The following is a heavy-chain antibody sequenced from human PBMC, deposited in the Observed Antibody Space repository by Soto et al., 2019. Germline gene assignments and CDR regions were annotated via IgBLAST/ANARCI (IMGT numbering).Heavy chain of an antibody. J-gene: IGHJ5*02. CDR2: ISAYNGNT. Sequence: ASVKVSCKASGYTFTSYGISWVRQAPGQGLEWMGWISAYNGNTNYAQKLQGRVTMTTDTSTSTAYMELRSLRSDDTAVYYCARKIAADGTRFIYWFDPWGQGTLVTVSS. CDR3: ARKIAADGTRFIYWFDP. V-gene: IGHV1-18*04. D-gene: IGHD6-13*01. CDR1: GYTFTSYG.